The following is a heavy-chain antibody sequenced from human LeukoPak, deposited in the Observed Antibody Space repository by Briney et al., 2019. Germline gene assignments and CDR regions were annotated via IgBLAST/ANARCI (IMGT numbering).Heavy chain of an antibody. CDR3: ANVVVPAAISSEYFQH. D-gene: IGHD2-2*02. Sequence: GGSLGLSCAASGFTFSSYGMHWVRQAPGKGLEWVAFIRYDGSNKYYADSVKGRFTISRDNSKNTLYLQMNSLRAEDTAVYYCANVVVPAAISSEYFQHWGQGTLVTVSS. J-gene: IGHJ1*01. CDR1: GFTFSSYG. CDR2: IRYDGSNK. V-gene: IGHV3-30*02.